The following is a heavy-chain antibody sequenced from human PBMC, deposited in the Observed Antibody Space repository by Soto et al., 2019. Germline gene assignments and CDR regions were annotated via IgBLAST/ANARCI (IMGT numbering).Heavy chain of an antibody. CDR3: ARESAYSRSADY. CDR2: IIPIFGTA. D-gene: IGHD6-6*01. Sequence: SVKFSCKASGGTFSSYAISWVRQAPVQGLEWMGGIIPIFGTANYAQKFQGRVTITADESTSTAYMELSSLRSEDTAVYYCARESAYSRSADYWGQGTLVNVSS. J-gene: IGHJ4*02. V-gene: IGHV1-69*13. CDR1: GGTFSSYA.